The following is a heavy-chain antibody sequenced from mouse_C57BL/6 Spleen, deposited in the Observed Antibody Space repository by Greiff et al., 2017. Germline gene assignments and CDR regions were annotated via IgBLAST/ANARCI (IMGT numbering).Heavy chain of an antibody. Sequence: VQLQQSGPGLVKPSQSLSLTCSVTGYSITSGYYWNWIRQFPGNKLEWMGYISYDGSNNYNPSLKNRISITRDTSKNQFFLKLNSVTTEDTATYYCARASGSYWYFDVWGTGTTVTVSS. J-gene: IGHJ1*03. D-gene: IGHD1-3*01. V-gene: IGHV3-6*01. CDR2: ISYDGSN. CDR3: ARASGSYWYFDV. CDR1: GYSITSGYY.